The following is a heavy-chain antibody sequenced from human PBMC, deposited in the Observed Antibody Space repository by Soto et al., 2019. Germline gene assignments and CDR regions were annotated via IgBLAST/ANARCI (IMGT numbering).Heavy chain of an antibody. V-gene: IGHV3-49*03. J-gene: IGHJ4*02. CDR2: IRSRAYGGTT. D-gene: IGHD6-19*01. CDR3: TCAVYSSGWYTFDY. Sequence: GGSLRLSCTASGFTFGDYAMSWFRQAPGKGLEWVGFIRSRAYGGTTEYAASVKGRFTISRDDSKSIAYLQMNSLKTEDTAVYYCTCAVYSSGWYTFDYWGQGTLVTVSS. CDR1: GFTFGDYA.